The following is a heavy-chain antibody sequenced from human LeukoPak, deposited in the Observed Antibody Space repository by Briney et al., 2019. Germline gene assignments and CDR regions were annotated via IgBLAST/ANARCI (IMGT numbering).Heavy chain of an antibody. CDR3: ARDGPAAGTIFNAFDI. CDR1: GFTFDDYG. CDR2: INWNGGST. V-gene: IGHV3-20*04. D-gene: IGHD6-13*01. J-gene: IGHJ3*02. Sequence: GGSLRLSCAASGFTFDDYGMSWVRQAPGKGLEWVSGINWNGGSTGYADSVKGRFTISRDNAKNSLYLQMNSLRAEDTALHYCARDGPAAGTIFNAFDIWGQGTMVTVSS.